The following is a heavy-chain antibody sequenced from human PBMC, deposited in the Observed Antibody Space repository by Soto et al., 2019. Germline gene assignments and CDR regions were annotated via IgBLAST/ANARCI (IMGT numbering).Heavy chain of an antibody. Sequence: GGSLRLSCAASGFTFSSYGMHWVRQAPGKGLERVAVISYDGSNKYYADSVKGRFTISRDNSKNTLYLQMNSLRAEDTAVYYCAKDKVYSPILRTDYYGRDVWGQGTTVTVSS. CDR1: GFTFSSYG. CDR3: AKDKVYSPILRTDYYGRDV. CDR2: ISYDGSNK. D-gene: IGHD2-21*01. V-gene: IGHV3-30*18. J-gene: IGHJ6*02.